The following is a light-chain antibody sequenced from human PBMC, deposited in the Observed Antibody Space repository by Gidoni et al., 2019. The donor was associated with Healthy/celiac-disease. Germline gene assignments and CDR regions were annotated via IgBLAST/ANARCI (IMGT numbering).Light chain of an antibody. CDR2: QNS. CDR1: KLGDKY. Sequence: SYELTQPPSVSVSTGQTASINCSGDKLGDKYACWYQQKPGQSPVLVIYQNSKRPSGIPERVSGSNTGNTGTLTISGTQAMEEADYYGQAWDSSTVVVGGGTKLTVL. J-gene: IGLJ2*01. V-gene: IGLV3-1*01. CDR3: QAWDSSTVV.